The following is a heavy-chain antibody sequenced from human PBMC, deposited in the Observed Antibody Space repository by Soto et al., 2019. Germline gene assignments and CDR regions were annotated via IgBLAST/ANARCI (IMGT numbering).Heavy chain of an antibody. D-gene: IGHD6-13*01. V-gene: IGHV5-51*01. Sequence: GESLKISCKGSGYSFTSYWIGWVRQMPGKGLEWMGIIYPGDSDTRYSPSFQGQVTISADKSISTAYLQWSSLKASDTAMYYCARTAAAGKNYYGVDVWGQGTRVTVSS. CDR3: ARTAAAGKNYYGVDV. CDR2: IYPGDSDT. J-gene: IGHJ6*02. CDR1: GYSFTSYW.